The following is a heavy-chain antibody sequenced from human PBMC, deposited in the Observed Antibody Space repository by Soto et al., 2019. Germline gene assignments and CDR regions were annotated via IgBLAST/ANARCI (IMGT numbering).Heavy chain of an antibody. V-gene: IGHV3-33*08. D-gene: IGHD3-3*01. CDR3: ASLGSTIFGVVIPPRADDAFDI. J-gene: IGHJ3*02. Sequence: GWSLRLSCASSGFTFSSYAMHWFRQAPGKGLEWVAVIWYDGSNKYYADYVKGRFTISRDNSKNTPYLQTNSLRAEDTAVYYCASLGSTIFGVVIPPRADDAFDIWGQGTMVTVS. CDR2: IWYDGSNK. CDR1: GFTFSSYA.